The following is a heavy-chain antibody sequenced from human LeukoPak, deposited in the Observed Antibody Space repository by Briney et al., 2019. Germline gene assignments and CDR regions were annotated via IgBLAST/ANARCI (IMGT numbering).Heavy chain of an antibody. D-gene: IGHD3-22*01. CDR2: ISGSGGST. CDR1: GFTFDDYA. J-gene: IGHJ4*02. V-gene: IGHV3-23*01. CDR3: AKDPNYYDSSGYYY. Sequence: GRSLRLSCAASGFTFDDYAIHWVRQAPGKGLEWVSAISGSGGSTYYADSVKGRFTISRDNSKNTLYLQMNSLRAEDTAVYYCAKDPNYYDSSGYYYWGQGTLVTVSS.